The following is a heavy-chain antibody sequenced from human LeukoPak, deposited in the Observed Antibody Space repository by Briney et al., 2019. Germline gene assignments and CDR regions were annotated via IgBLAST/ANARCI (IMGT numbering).Heavy chain of an antibody. CDR3: AAPQEWELRYFQH. V-gene: IGHV1-69*05. CDR2: IIPIFGTA. J-gene: IGHJ1*01. Sequence: ASVKVSCQASGGTFSSYAISWVRQAPGQGLEWMGGIIPIFGTANYAQKFQGRVTITTDESTSTAYMELSSLRSEDTAVYYCAAPQEWELRYFQHWGQGTLVTISS. CDR1: GGTFSSYA. D-gene: IGHD1-26*01.